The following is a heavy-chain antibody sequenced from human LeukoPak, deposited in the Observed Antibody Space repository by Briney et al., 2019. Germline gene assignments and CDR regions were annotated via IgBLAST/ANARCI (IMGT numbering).Heavy chain of an antibody. D-gene: IGHD3-3*01. CDR1: GFTFSSYN. Sequence: GGSLRLSCAASGFTFSSYNMNWVRQAPGKGLEWVSSISSSSTYIYYADSVKRRFTISRDNAKNSLYLQVDSLRAEDTAVYYCARHLRITKYFDYWGQGTLVTVSS. V-gene: IGHV3-21*01. CDR3: ARHLRITKYFDY. J-gene: IGHJ4*02. CDR2: ISSSSTYI.